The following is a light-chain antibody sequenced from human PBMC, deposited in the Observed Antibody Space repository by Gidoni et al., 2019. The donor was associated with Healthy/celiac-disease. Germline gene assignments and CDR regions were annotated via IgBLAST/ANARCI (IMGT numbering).Light chain of an antibody. Sequence: SSELTQDPAVSVALGQTVRITCQGDSLRSYYASWYQQKQGQATVLVIYGKNNRPSGIPDRFSGSSSGNTASLTITGAQAEDEADYYGNSRDSSGNHLVFGGGTKLTVL. CDR3: NSRDSSGNHLV. CDR1: SLRSYY. J-gene: IGLJ2*01. V-gene: IGLV3-19*01. CDR2: GKN.